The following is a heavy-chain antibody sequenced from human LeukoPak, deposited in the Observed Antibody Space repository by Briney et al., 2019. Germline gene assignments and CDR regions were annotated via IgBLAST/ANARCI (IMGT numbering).Heavy chain of an antibody. V-gene: IGHV3-9*01. CDR3: ARVTTVVTGSFAFDI. D-gene: IGHD4-23*01. J-gene: IGHJ3*02. CDR1: GFTFDDYA. Sequence: GGSLRLSCAASGFTFDDYAMHWVRQAPGKGLEWVSGISWNSGSIGYADSVKGRFTISRDNAKNSLYLQMNSLRAEDTAVYYCARVTTVVTGSFAFDIWGQGTMVTVSS. CDR2: ISWNSGSI.